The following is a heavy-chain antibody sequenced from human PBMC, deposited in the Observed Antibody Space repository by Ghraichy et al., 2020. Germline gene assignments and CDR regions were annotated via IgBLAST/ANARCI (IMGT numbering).Heavy chain of an antibody. Sequence: GGSLRLSCTASGFTFGGYSMSWFRQAPGKGLEWVGFINSKAYGGTEDYGASVIGRFTISRDDAKSISYLQMNSLSTEDTAVYYCPRDIDRGSGECWGQGSLVTVS. CDR1: GFTFGGYS. J-gene: IGHJ4*02. CDR3: PRDIDRGSGEC. D-gene: IGHD3-10*01. CDR2: INSKAYGGTE. V-gene: IGHV3-49*03.